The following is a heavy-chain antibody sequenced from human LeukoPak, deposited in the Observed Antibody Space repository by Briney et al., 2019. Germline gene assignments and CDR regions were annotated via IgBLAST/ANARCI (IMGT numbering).Heavy chain of an antibody. V-gene: IGHV1-2*02. D-gene: IGHD2/OR15-2a*01. CDR1: GFTFNSYG. CDR3: VREGEGPLSKDFDY. J-gene: IGHJ4*02. Sequence: GRSLRLSCAASGFTFNSYGIHWVRQAPGKGLEWVGYIGPHSTFTSSPQEFQGRVTMTRDASMSTAYMELTRLTSDDTAVYYCVREGEGPLSKDFDYWGQGTLVTVSS. CDR2: IGPHSTFT.